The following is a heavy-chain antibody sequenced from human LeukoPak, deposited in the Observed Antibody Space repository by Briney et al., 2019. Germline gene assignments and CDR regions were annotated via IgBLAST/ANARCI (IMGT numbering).Heavy chain of an antibody. V-gene: IGHV3-74*01. CDR2: INSDGSST. CDR3: ARVSEGFDP. J-gene: IGHJ5*02. Sequence: GGSLGLSCVASGFTFSRYWMHWVRQAPGKGLVWVSRINSDGSSTSYADSVKGRFTISRDNAKNTLYLQMNSLRAEDTAVYYCARVSEGFDPWGQGTLVTVSS. CDR1: GFTFSRYW.